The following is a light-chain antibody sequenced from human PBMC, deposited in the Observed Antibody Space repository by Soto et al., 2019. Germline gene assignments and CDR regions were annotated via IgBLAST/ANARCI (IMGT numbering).Light chain of an antibody. CDR2: DVS. J-gene: IGLJ1*01. V-gene: IGLV2-14*01. CDR1: RSDIGGYNY. CDR3: ASFLSSGTRYV. Sequence: QSALTQPASVSGSPGQSVTISCTGTRSDIGGYNYVSWYHQHPGKAPRLMIYDVSNRSSGVSDRFFGSKSGNTASLTISGLQPEDEAYYYCASFLSSGTRYVFGSGTKLTVL.